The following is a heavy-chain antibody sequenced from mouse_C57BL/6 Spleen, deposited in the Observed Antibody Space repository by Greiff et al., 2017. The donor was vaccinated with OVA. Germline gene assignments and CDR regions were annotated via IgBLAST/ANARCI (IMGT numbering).Heavy chain of an antibody. J-gene: IGHJ2*01. Sequence: VKLVESGAELVRPGASVKLSCKASGYTFTDYYINWVKQRPGQGLEWIARIYPGSGNTYYNEKFKGKATLTAEKSSSTAYMQLSSLTSEDSAVYFCARYRDGSRYFDYWGQGTTLTVSS. V-gene: IGHV1-76*01. CDR3: ARYRDGSRYFDY. CDR2: IYPGSGNT. D-gene: IGHD1-1*01. CDR1: GYTFTDYY.